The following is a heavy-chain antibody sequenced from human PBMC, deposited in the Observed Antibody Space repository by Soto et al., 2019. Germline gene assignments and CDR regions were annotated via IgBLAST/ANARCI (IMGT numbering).Heavy chain of an antibody. CDR3: ARDGGQGEDIVVEDVFDI. Sequence: ASVKVSCKASGYTFTSYGISWVRQAPGQGLEWMGWISAYNGNTNYAQKLQGRVTMTTDTSTSTAYMELRSLRSDDTAVYYCARDGGQGEDIVVEDVFDIWGQGTMVPVSS. CDR1: GYTFTSYG. J-gene: IGHJ3*02. D-gene: IGHD2-15*01. V-gene: IGHV1-18*01. CDR2: ISAYNGNT.